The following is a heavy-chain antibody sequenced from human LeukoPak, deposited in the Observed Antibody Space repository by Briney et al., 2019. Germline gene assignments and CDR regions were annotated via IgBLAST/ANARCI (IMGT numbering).Heavy chain of an antibody. CDR3: ARSAGHCSSGVCFTDYYMDV. V-gene: IGHV1-2*02. Sequence: GASVKVSCKASGYTFTGYYIYWLRQAPGQGLEWVGRINCNSGDATSAQKFQGRVTMTRDTSVSTAYMDLSSVTADDTAVYFCARSAGHCSSGVCFTDYYMDVWGRGTMVTVSS. CDR1: GYTFTGYY. CDR2: INCNSGDA. J-gene: IGHJ6*03. D-gene: IGHD2-8*01.